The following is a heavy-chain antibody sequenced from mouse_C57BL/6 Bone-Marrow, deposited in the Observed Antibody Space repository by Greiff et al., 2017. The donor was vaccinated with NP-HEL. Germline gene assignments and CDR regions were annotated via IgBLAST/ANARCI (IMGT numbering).Heavy chain of an antibody. D-gene: IGHD1-1*01. V-gene: IGHV5-15*01. CDR1: GFTFSDYG. CDR3: ARRYYGSSYAMDY. J-gene: IGHJ4*01. Sequence: EVKLMESGGGLVQPGGSLKLSCAASGFTFSDYGMAWVRQAPRKGPEWVAFLSNLAYSIYYADTVTGRFTISRKNAKNTLYLEMSSLRSEDTAMYYCARRYYGSSYAMDYWGQGTSVTVSS. CDR2: LSNLAYSI.